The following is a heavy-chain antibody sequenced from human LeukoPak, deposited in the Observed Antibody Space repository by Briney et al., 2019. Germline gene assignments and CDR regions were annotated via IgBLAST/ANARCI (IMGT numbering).Heavy chain of an antibody. CDR1: GDTFNSYA. Sequence: ASVKVSCKTFGDTFNSYAVSWVRQAPGQGLEWMGGIIPIFGTANYPQKFQGRVTITADESTSTAYMEMSSLRSEDTAVYYCARSVSSRFTSPRRPYYFDSWGQGTLVTVSS. CDR2: IIPIFGTA. D-gene: IGHD2-2*01. V-gene: IGHV1-69*01. CDR3: ARSVSSRFTSPRRPYYFDS. J-gene: IGHJ4*02.